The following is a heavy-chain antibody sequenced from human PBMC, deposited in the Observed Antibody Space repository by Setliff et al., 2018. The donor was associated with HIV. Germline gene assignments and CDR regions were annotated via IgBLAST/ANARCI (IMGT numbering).Heavy chain of an antibody. V-gene: IGHV4-38-2*01. D-gene: IGHD3-9*01. Sequence: SETLSLTCAVSGYSIGSGYYWGWIRQPPGKGLEWIGSIYHSGSSYSNPSLRSRITLSIDTSKNHFSLKLRSLTAADTAVYYCARRWGDILTGPDAFDIWGQGTMVTVSS. CDR2: IYHSGSS. CDR1: GYSIGSGYY. J-gene: IGHJ3*02. CDR3: ARRWGDILTGPDAFDI.